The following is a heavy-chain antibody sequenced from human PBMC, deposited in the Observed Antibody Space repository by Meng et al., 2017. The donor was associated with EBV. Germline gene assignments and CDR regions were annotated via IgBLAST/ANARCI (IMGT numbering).Heavy chain of an antibody. CDR3: AHRRDEYSSSWYGWFDP. CDR1: GFSLRTSGVG. J-gene: IGHJ5*02. Sequence: QIPLKESGPTLLKPTQTLTLTFTFSGFSLRTSGVGVGWIRQPPGKALEWLALIYWDDDKRYSPSLKSRLTITKDTSKNQVVLTMTNMDPVDTATYYCAHRRDEYSSSWYGWFDPWGQGTLVTVSS. V-gene: IGHV2-5*02. CDR2: IYWDDDK. D-gene: IGHD6-13*01.